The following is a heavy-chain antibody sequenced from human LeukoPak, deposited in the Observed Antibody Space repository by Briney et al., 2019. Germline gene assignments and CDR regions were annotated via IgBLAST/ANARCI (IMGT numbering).Heavy chain of an antibody. CDR2: IGSRANTYAE. CDR1: GFTFSGSA. J-gene: IGHJ3*02. V-gene: IGHV3-73*01. CDR3: TRHSDSSGWCAGIDAFDI. D-gene: IGHD6-19*01. Sequence: PGGSLRLSCAASGFTFSGSAMHWVPQASGKGREGVGRIGSRANTYAEAYAASVKGRFTISRDDPKNRAYLQMNSLKTEDTAVYYCTRHSDSSGWCAGIDAFDIWGQGTMVTVSS.